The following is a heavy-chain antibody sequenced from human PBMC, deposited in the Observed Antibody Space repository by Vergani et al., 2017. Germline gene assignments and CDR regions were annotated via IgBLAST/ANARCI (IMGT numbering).Heavy chain of an antibody. V-gene: IGHV3-9*02. CDR1: GFTSAGYA. CDR3: AKYVGTSSGGGWFDP. D-gene: IGHD6-6*01. J-gene: IGHJ5*02. Sequence: EVQLEESGGGLVLPGRSLRLSCVASGFTSAGYAMHWVRQAPGKGLEWVSGISWNSNSIGYADSVKGRFTISRDNAKNSLYLQMNSRRAEDTALYYCAKYVGTSSGGGWFDPWGQGTLVTVSS. CDR2: ISWNSNSI.